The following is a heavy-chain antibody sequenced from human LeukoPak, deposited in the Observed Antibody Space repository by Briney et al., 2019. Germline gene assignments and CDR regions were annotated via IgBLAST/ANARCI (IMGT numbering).Heavy chain of an antibody. Sequence: SETLSLTCIVPGGSISSYSWNWIRQSPGKGLKWVGYISHSGTTSYNSYLRSRVTISVDTSKNQLSLKLTSVTAADTVVYYCARGLYSSRGIGYCTNGVCLGDAFDIWGQGTMVTVSS. J-gene: IGHJ3*02. CDR2: ISHSGTT. V-gene: IGHV4-59*08. CDR1: GGSISSYS. D-gene: IGHD2-8*01. CDR3: ARGLYSSRGIGYCTNGVCLGDAFDI.